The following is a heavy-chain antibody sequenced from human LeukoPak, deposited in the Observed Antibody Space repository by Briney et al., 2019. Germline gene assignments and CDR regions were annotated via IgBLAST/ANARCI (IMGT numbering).Heavy chain of an antibody. CDR3: AKKAEAYGDSVSQY. CDR2: ISDSGGRT. J-gene: IGHJ1*01. V-gene: IGHV3-23*01. Sequence: PGGSLRLSCAASGFTFSSYAMSWVRQAPGKGLEWVSVISDSGGRTYYADSVKGRFTISRDNSKNIVYLQMNSLRAEDTAVYFCAKKAEAYGDSVSQYWGQGTLVTVSS. D-gene: IGHD4-17*01. CDR1: GFTFSSYA.